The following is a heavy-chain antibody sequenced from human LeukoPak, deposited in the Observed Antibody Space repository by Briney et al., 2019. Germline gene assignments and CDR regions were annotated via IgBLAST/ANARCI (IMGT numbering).Heavy chain of an antibody. CDR3: ARLPYCTDGVCYSFVN. V-gene: IGHV3-48*04. J-gene: IGHJ4*02. CDR2: ISGSTGFM. Sequence: HPGGSLRLSCAASGFTFSSYSINWVRQAPGKGLEWVSYISGSTGFMLYADSVKGRFTISRDNAKNSVYLQMNSLRAEDTAVYYCARLPYCTDGVCYSFVNWGQGTLVTVSS. CDR1: GFTFSSYS. D-gene: IGHD2-8*01.